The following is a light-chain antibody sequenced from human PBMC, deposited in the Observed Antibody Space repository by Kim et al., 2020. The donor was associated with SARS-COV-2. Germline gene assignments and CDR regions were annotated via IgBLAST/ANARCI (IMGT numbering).Light chain of an antibody. V-gene: IGLV3-1*01. CDR2: QDT. J-gene: IGLJ2*01. CDR3: QAWDSRLVV. CDR1: SLAASS. Sequence: LSPVPPAILPCSVVSLAASSSCWSHPTPGQSPLLVFYQDTQRPSGIPERFSGSPSGNTAPLTISGPQAMDEADYSCQAWDSRLVVFGGGPQLTVL.